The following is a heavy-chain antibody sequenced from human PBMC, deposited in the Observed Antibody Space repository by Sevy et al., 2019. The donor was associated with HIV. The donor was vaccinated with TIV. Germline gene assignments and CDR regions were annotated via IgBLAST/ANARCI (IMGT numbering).Heavy chain of an antibody. J-gene: IGHJ4*02. CDR3: ARGSRGTFGS. CDR2: INTDGKII. CDR1: GFTFNIYA. V-gene: IGHV3-74*01. D-gene: IGHD1-26*01. Sequence: GGSLRLSCATSGFTFNIYAMSWVRQAPGKGLVWVSHINTDGKIIRYADSVKGRFTTSRDNAKNTLYLQMNSLRAEDTAVYYCARGSRGTFGSWGQGTLVTVSS.